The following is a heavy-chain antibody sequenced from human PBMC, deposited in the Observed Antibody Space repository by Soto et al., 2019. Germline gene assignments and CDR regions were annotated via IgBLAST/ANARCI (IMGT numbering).Heavy chain of an antibody. CDR2: IYYSGST. D-gene: IGHD1-26*01. J-gene: IGHJ5*02. V-gene: IGHV4-59*01. CDR3: ASQLLPRYNWFDP. CDR1: GGSFSGYY. Sequence: LQPLCLTCGVYGGSFSGYYWPWIRQPPGKGLEWIGYIYYSGSTNYNPSLKSRVTISVDTSKNQFSLKLSSVTAADTAVYYCASQLLPRYNWFDPWGQGTLVTVSS.